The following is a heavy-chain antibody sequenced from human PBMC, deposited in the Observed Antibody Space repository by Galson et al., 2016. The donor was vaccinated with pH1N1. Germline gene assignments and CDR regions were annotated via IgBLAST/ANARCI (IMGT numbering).Heavy chain of an antibody. CDR2: IYPGDSDA. CDR1: GYSFTTSW. Sequence: QSGAEVKKSGESLKISCKVSGYSFTTSWIGWVRQMPGKGLEWMGIIYPGDSDAIYSPSFEGQVTMSVDKSISTAYLQWTTLKASDTALYFCARHENYGSGSLDYWGQGTLVPVSS. CDR3: ARHENYGSGSLDY. V-gene: IGHV5-51*01. J-gene: IGHJ4*02. D-gene: IGHD3-10*01.